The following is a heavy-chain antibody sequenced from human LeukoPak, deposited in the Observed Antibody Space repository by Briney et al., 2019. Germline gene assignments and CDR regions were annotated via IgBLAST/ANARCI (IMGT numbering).Heavy chain of an antibody. Sequence: ASVKVSCKASGYTFTSHGLSWARQAPGQGPEWMGWISIYSGNTNYAQKFQDRISTTTDTSTSTAYMELRSLKSDDTAVYYCARDPGGTWGFDYWGQGALVTVSS. CDR3: ARDPGGTWGFDY. CDR1: GYTFTSHG. D-gene: IGHD7-27*01. J-gene: IGHJ4*02. CDR2: ISIYSGNT. V-gene: IGHV1-18*01.